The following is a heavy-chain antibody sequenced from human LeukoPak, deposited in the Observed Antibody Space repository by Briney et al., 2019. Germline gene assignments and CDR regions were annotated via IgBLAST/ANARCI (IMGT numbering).Heavy chain of an antibody. CDR1: GFTFSSYA. Sequence: PGRSLRLSCAASGFTFSSYAMHWVRQAPGKGLEWVAVIPYDGSNKYYADSVKGRFTISRDNSKNTLYLQMNSLRAEDTAVHYCARVKTSIYGMDVWGQGTTVTVSS. D-gene: IGHD2-2*01. V-gene: IGHV3-30*04. CDR2: IPYDGSNK. CDR3: ARVKTSIYGMDV. J-gene: IGHJ6*02.